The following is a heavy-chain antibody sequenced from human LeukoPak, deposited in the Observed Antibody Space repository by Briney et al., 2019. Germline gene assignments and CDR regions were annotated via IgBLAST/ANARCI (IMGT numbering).Heavy chain of an antibody. Sequence: ASVKVSCKASGYTFTGYYIHWVRQAPGQGLEWMGWINPNSGGTNYAQKFQGRVTMTRDTSISTAYMELSRLRSDDTAVYYCARDPRIAATGNDNWFDPWGQGTLVTVSS. J-gene: IGHJ5*02. CDR3: ARDPRIAATGNDNWFDP. CDR2: INPNSGGT. CDR1: GYTFTGYY. V-gene: IGHV1-2*02. D-gene: IGHD6-13*01.